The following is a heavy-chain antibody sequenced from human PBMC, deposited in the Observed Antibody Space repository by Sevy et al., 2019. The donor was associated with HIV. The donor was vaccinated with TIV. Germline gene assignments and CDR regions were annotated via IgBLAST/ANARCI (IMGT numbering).Heavy chain of an antibody. CDR3: ARLPRGYYYYYMDV. J-gene: IGHJ6*03. D-gene: IGHD7-27*01. CDR1: GYTFTSYG. Sequence: ASVKVSCKASGYTFTSYGISWVRQAPGQGLEWMGWISAYNGNTNYAQKLQGRVTMTTDTSTSTAYMELRSLRSDDTAVYYGARLPRGYYYYYMDVWGKGTTVTVSS. V-gene: IGHV1-18*04. CDR2: ISAYNGNT.